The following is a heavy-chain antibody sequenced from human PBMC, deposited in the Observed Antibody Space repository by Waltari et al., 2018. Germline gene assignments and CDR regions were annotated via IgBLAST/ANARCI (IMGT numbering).Heavy chain of an antibody. Sequence: QVQLVQSGAEVKKPGASVKVSCKVSGYTLTELSMHWVRQAPGKGLEWMGGFDPEDGETIYEQKFQGRVTMTEDTSTDTAYMELSSLRSEDTAVYYCATVSRYSGSYYPTFDYWGQGTLVTVSS. V-gene: IGHV1-24*01. CDR1: GYTLTELS. J-gene: IGHJ4*02. D-gene: IGHD1-26*01. CDR2: FDPEDGET. CDR3: ATVSRYSGSYYPTFDY.